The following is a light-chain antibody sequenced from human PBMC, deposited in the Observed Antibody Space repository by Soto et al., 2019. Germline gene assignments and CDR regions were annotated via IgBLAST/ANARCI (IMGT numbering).Light chain of an antibody. J-gene: IGKJ2*01. V-gene: IGKV3-11*01. CDR3: QLYGSYMFT. CDR2: DAS. CDR1: QSVSSY. Sequence: EIVLTQSPATLSLSPGERATLSCRASQSVSSYLAWYQQKPGQAPRLLIYDASNRATGIPARFSGSGSGTDFTLTISSLEPEDSAIYHCQLYGSYMFTFGQGTKVEI.